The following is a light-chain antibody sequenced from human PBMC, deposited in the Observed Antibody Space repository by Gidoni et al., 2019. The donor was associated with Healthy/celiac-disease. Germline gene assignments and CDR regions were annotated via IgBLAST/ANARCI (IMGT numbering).Light chain of an antibody. Sequence: EIVMTQSPATLSVSPGERATLSCRSSQSVSSNLAWYKQKPGQAPRLLIQSASTRATGIPARSRGSGSGTEFTLTISSLKSEDFAVYYCQQYKNWHPGLTFGGGTKVEIK. CDR2: SAS. CDR3: QQYKNWHPGLT. J-gene: IGKJ4*01. CDR1: QSVSSN. V-gene: IGKV3-15*01.